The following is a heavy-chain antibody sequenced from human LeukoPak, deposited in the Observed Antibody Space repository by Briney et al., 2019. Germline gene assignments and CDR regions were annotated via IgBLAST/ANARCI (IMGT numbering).Heavy chain of an antibody. CDR3: ARRGVDTAWGNFDY. CDR1: GYTFTGYY. J-gene: IGHJ4*02. V-gene: IGHV1-2*02. CDR2: INPNSGGT. D-gene: IGHD5-18*01. Sequence: GASVKVSCKASGYTFTGYYMHWVRQAPGQGLEWMGWINPNSGGTNYAQKFQGRVTMTRNTSISTAYMELSSLRSEDTAVYYCARRGVDTAWGNFDYWGQGTLVTVSS.